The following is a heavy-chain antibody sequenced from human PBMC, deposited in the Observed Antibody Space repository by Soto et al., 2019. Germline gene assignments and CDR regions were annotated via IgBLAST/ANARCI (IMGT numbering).Heavy chain of an antibody. D-gene: IGHD5-18*01. Sequence: QVQLVQSGPEVKKPGASVKVSCKASGYTFTSYGISWVRQAPGQGLEGMGWINAYNGNTKYARKLQGRVTMTTDSSTSTAYMALRRLRSDDTAVYYCARDQAMAQFDYIRQGSLVTVSS. V-gene: IGHV1-18*01. CDR2: INAYNGNT. CDR1: GYTFTSYG. CDR3: ARDQAMAQFDY. J-gene: IGHJ4*02.